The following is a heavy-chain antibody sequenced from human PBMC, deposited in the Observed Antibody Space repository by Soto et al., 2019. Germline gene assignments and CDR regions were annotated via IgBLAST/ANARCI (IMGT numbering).Heavy chain of an antibody. Sequence: GASVKVSCKASGYTFTGYYMHWVRQAPGQGLEWMGWINPNSGGTNYAQKFQGWVTMTRDTSTSTGYMELSRLRSDDTAVYYCVRGAWSIAAPRNYFDYWGQGTLVTVSS. CDR1: GYTFTGYY. D-gene: IGHD6-6*01. CDR2: INPNSGGT. J-gene: IGHJ4*02. V-gene: IGHV1-2*04. CDR3: VRGAWSIAAPRNYFDY.